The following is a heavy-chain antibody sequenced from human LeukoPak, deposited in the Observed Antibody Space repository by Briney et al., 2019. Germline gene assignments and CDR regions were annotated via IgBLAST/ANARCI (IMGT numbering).Heavy chain of an antibody. V-gene: IGHV1-69*04. J-gene: IGHJ4*02. CDR2: IIPILGIA. CDR1: GGTFSSYA. CDR3: ASGHVDTAMVFPDY. D-gene: IGHD5-18*01. Sequence: ASVNVSCKASGGTFSSYAISRVRQAPGQGGEWRGRIIPILGIANYAQKFQGRVTITAEKSTSTAYMELSSLRSEDTAVYYCASGHVDTAMVFPDYWGQGTLVTVSS.